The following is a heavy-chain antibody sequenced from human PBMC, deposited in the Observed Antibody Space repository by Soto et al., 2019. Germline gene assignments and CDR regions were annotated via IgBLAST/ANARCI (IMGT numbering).Heavy chain of an antibody. CDR1: GFTFSSYR. Sequence: PXGWLRRTFAASGFTFSSYRMSWVRQAPGKGLEWVANIKQDGSEKYYVDSVKGRFTISRDNAKNSLYLQMNSLRAEDTAVYYCARAKSGRSWQKYYYYYGMEVWGQGTTVTVS. CDR2: IKQDGSEK. J-gene: IGHJ6*02. CDR3: ARAKSGRSWQKYYYYYGMEV. D-gene: IGHD6-13*01. V-gene: IGHV3-7*03.